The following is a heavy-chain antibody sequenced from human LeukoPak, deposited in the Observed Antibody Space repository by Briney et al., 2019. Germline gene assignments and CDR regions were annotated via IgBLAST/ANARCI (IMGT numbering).Heavy chain of an antibody. CDR3: AKHRGFTFHP. D-gene: IGHD5-12*01. Sequence: SGTLSLTCAVSGDSISNSEWWSWVRQPPGQGLEWIGQIHHRGNTKYNPSLRSRFTMSVDKSKDQFSLEVTSVTAADTAVYSCAKHRGFTFHPWGPGTLVTVSS. CDR2: IHHRGNT. J-gene: IGHJ5*02. V-gene: IGHV4-4*02. CDR1: GDSISNSEW.